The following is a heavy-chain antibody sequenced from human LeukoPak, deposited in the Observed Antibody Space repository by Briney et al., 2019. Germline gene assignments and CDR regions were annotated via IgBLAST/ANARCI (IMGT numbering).Heavy chain of an antibody. V-gene: IGHV3-23*01. J-gene: IGHJ4*02. CDR1: GFTFSSYG. Sequence: PGGSLRLSCAASGFTFSSYGMHWVRQAPGKGLEWVSAISGSGGTTYYADSVKGRFTISRDNSKTTLYLQMNSLRAEDTAVYYCAKDLNYNSGLGGFDYWGQGTLVTVSS. CDR3: AKDLNYNSGLGGFDY. D-gene: IGHD6-19*01. CDR2: ISGSGGTT.